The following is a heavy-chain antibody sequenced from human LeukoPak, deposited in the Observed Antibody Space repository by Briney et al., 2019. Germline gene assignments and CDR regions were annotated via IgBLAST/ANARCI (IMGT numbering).Heavy chain of an antibody. V-gene: IGHV1-18*01. CDR1: GYTFSSYG. Sequence: GASVTVSCKASGYTFSSYGIAWVRQAPGQGLEWMGWISGYNGKTNYEQKLQGSVSMTTDTSTTTAYMELRSLTSDDTALYYCARSSLGTITAGPFDYWGQGTLVTVSS. J-gene: IGHJ4*02. D-gene: IGHD5-12*01. CDR3: ARSSLGTITAGPFDY. CDR2: ISGYNGKT.